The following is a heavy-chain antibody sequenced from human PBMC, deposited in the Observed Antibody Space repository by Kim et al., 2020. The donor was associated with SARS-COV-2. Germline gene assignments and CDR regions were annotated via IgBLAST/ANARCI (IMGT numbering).Heavy chain of an antibody. D-gene: IGHD5-12*01. J-gene: IGHJ4*01. V-gene: IGHV3-23*01. CDR1: GFIFSSYA. Sequence: GGSLRLSCAASGFIFSSYAMSWVRQAPGKGLEWVSGISAGGGSTDSADSFKGRFTISRDNSKNTMYLQMNSLSAGDTAVTYCAKTFSGYTLYYWGHGTMV. CDR2: ISAGGGST. CDR3: AKTFSGYTLYY.